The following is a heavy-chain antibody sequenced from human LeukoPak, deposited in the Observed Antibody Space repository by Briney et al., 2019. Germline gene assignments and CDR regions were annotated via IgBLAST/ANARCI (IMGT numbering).Heavy chain of an antibody. CDR2: MNPNSGNT. CDR3: ARVPGVYYYGSGSYYSRYGMDV. D-gene: IGHD3-10*01. J-gene: IGHJ6*02. Sequence: ASMKVSCKASGYTFTSYDINWVRQATGQGLEWMGWMNPNSGNTGYAQKFQGRVTMTRNTSISTAYMELSSLRSEDTAVYYCARVPGVYYYGSGSYYSRYGMDVWGQGTTVTVSS. V-gene: IGHV1-8*01. CDR1: GYTFTSYD.